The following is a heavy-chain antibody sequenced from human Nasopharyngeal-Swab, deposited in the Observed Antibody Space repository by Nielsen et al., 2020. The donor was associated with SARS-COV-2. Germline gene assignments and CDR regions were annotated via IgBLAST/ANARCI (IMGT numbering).Heavy chain of an antibody. CDR1: GGSVSSGSYY. CDR2: IYYSGST. J-gene: IGHJ3*02. V-gene: IGHV4-61*01. CDR3: ATREVPAAMPLDAFDI. Sequence: SETLSLTCTVSGGSVSSGSYYWGWIRQPPGKGLEWIGYIYYSGSTNYNPSLKSRVTISVDTSKNQFSLKLSSVTAADTAVYYCATREVPAAMPLDAFDIWGQGTMVTVSS. D-gene: IGHD2-2*01.